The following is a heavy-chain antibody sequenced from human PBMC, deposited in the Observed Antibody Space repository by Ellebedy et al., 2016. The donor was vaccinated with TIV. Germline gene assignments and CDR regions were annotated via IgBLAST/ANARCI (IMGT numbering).Heavy chain of an antibody. Sequence: SETLSLTXTVSGGCFTSYYWTWIRQPPGKGLEWVGHLTHTGRTNYNPSLQSRVAISLDSSKTPFSLELNSVTAADTAVYFCARSCSPSCWECLEYWGQGVLVTVSS. V-gene: IGHV4-59*13. CDR1: GGCFTSYY. CDR2: LTHTGRT. D-gene: IGHD2-2*01. J-gene: IGHJ4*02. CDR3: ARSCSPSCWECLEY.